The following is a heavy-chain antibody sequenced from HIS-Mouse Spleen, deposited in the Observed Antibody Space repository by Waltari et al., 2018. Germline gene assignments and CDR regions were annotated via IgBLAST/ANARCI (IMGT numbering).Heavy chain of an antibody. CDR1: GYSISSGYY. CDR2: IYHSGSN. Sequence: QVQLQESGPGLVKPSETLSLTCTVSGYSISSGYYWGWIRQPPGKGLEWIGSIYHSGSNYYNPPLRSRVTISVDTSKNQFSLKLSSVPAADTAVYYCARVKTWGQGTLVTVSS. CDR3: ARVKT. J-gene: IGHJ5*02. V-gene: IGHV4-38-2*02.